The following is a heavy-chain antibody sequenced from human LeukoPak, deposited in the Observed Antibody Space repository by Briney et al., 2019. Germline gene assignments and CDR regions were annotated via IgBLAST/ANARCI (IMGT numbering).Heavy chain of an antibody. CDR1: GFSLSTTGVA. D-gene: IGHD3-10*01. CDR2: TYWNNDK. CDR3: AHKGRGSGSYTM. V-gene: IGHV2-5*01. J-gene: IGHJ4*02. Sequence: SGPTLVNPTQTLTLTCTFSGFSLSTTGVAVAWIRQPPGRALEWLAVTYWNNDKSYSPSLKNRLTITQDTSKNQVILIMANMDPVDTGTYYCAHKGRGSGSYTMWGQGTLVIVSS.